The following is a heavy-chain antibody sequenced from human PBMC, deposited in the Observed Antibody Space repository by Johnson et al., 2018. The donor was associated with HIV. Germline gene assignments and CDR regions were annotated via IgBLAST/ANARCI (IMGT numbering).Heavy chain of an antibody. J-gene: IGHJ3*02. V-gene: IGHV3-7*01. CDR1: GFSFSDYF. D-gene: IGHD6-19*01. Sequence: ESGGGLVKPGGSLRLSCAASGFSFSDYFMTWIRQAPGKGLEWVANIKQDESEKYYVDSVKGRFTISRDNAKNSLYLQMNSLRAGDTAVYYCARGNKGYSSGWDAFDIWGQGTMVTVSS. CDR2: IKQDESEK. CDR3: ARGNKGYSSGWDAFDI.